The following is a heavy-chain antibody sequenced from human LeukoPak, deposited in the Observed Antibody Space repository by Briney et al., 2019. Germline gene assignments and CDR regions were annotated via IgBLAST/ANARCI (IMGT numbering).Heavy chain of an antibody. CDR3: ESYESRYDILKFDY. D-gene: IGHD3-9*01. Sequence: SETLSLTFTVSAGSISSYNCGWIRPPPGKGLEWSVYIYYSGSTNYNPSLKSRVTISVDTSKNQFSLKLRSVTAADTAVYYCESYESRYDILKFDYWGQGTLVTVSS. CDR1: AGSISSYN. CDR2: IYYSGST. J-gene: IGHJ4*02. V-gene: IGHV4-59*01.